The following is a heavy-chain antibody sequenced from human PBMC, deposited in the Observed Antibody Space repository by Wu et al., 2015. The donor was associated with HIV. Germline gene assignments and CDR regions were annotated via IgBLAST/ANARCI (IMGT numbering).Heavy chain of an antibody. CDR3: ARPRFSGNYHLDY. V-gene: IGHV1-2*02. CDR2: INPNSGGT. Sequence: QVQLVQSGAEVKKPGASVKVSCKASGYNFSGYYMHWLRQAPGQGLEWMGWINPNSGGTNYAQTFQGRVTLTRDTSISTAYMELSSLRSDDTAVYFCARPRFSGNYHLDYWGQGTLVTRLL. CDR1: GYNFSGYY. J-gene: IGHJ4*02. D-gene: IGHD1-26*01.